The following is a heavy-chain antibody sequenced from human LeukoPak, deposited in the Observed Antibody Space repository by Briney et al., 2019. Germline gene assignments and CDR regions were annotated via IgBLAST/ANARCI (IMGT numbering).Heavy chain of an antibody. V-gene: IGHV4-34*01. CDR3: ARATYGMDV. Sequence: SETLSLTCAVYGGSFSGYYWSWIRQPPGKGLEWIGEINHSGSTNYNPSLKSRVTISVDKSKNQFSLKLSSVTAADTAVYYCARATYGMDVWGQGTTVTVSS. CDR2: INHSGST. CDR1: GGSFSGYY. J-gene: IGHJ6*02.